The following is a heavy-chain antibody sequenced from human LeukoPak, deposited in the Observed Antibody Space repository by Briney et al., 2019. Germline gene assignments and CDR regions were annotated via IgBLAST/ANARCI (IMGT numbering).Heavy chain of an antibody. V-gene: IGHV3-30-3*01. J-gene: IGHJ4*02. CDR1: TNSFFDYA. D-gene: IGHD7-27*01. CDR3: AREGPMGIPEDH. Sequence: QPGRSLRLSCEASTNSFFDYAMNWVRQAPGKGLEWVAVISYDGSDVYYADSVKGRFTISRDNAKNSLYLQMNSLRAEDTAVYYCAREGPMGIPEDHWGQGTLVTVSS. CDR2: ISYDGSDV.